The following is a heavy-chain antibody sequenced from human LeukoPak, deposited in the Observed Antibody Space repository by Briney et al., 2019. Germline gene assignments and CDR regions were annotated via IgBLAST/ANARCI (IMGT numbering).Heavy chain of an antibody. Sequence: SETLSLTYTVSGGSISSYYWSWIRQPPGKGLEWIGYIYYSGSTNYNPSLKSRVTISVDTSKNQFSLKLSSVTAADTAVYYCARSNYDSSGYYSKWGQGTLVTVSS. CDR1: GGSISSYY. V-gene: IGHV4-59*01. D-gene: IGHD3-22*01. J-gene: IGHJ4*02. CDR3: ARSNYDSSGYYSK. CDR2: IYYSGST.